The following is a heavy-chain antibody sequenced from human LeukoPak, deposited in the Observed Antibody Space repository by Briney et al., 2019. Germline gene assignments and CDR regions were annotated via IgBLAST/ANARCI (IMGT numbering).Heavy chain of an antibody. J-gene: IGHJ4*02. CDR3: ASYCSGGSCLHYDF. V-gene: IGHV1-2*02. CDR2: INPNTGGT. Sequence: ASGKVSCKASGYTLTGYYVHWVRQAPGQGLEWMGWINPNTGGTNYAQKFQGRVTMTRDTSISTAYMELSRLRSDDTAVYYCASYCSGGSCLHYDFWGQGTLVTVSS. CDR1: GYTLTGYY. D-gene: IGHD2-15*01.